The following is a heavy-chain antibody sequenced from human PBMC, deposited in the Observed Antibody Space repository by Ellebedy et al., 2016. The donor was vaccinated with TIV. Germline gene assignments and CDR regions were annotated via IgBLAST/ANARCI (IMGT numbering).Heavy chain of an antibody. J-gene: IGHJ4*02. CDR2: IYYSGST. D-gene: IGHD4-17*01. Sequence: SETLSLXCTVSGGSISSGGYYWSWIRQHPGKGLEWIGYIYYSGSTYYNPSLKSRVTISVDTSKNQFSLKLSSVTAADTAVYYCARGGTYGDYFDYWGQGTLVTVSS. CDR1: GGSISSGGYY. V-gene: IGHV4-31*03. CDR3: ARGGTYGDYFDY.